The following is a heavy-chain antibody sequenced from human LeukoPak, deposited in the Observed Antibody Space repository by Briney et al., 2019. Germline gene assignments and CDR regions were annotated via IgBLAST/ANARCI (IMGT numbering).Heavy chain of an antibody. CDR2: IYTSGST. J-gene: IGHJ6*02. Sequence: SETLSLTCTVSGGSISSYYWSWIRQPAGKGLEWIGRIYTSGSTNYNPSLKSRVTMSVDTSKNQFSLKLSSVTAADTAVYYCASLDFWSGPHGMDVWGQGTTVTVSS. V-gene: IGHV4-4*07. D-gene: IGHD3-3*01. CDR3: ASLDFWSGPHGMDV. CDR1: GGSISSYY.